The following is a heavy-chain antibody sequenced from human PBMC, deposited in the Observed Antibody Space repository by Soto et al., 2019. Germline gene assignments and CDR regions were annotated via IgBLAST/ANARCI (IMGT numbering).Heavy chain of an antibody. J-gene: IGHJ4*02. CDR3: AKDDAYGSGWVY. Sequence: QVQLVESGGGVAQPGRSLRLSCAASGFTFSSYGMHWVRQAPGKGLEWVAVISYDGSNKYYADSVKGRFTISRDNSKNTLYLQMNSLRAEDTAVYYCAKDDAYGSGWVYWGQGTLVTVSS. CDR1: GFTFSSYG. D-gene: IGHD3-10*01. V-gene: IGHV3-30*18. CDR2: ISYDGSNK.